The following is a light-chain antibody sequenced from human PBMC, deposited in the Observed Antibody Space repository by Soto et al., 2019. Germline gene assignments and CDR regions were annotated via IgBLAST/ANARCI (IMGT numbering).Light chain of an antibody. Sequence: DIQMTQSPSSLSASVGDRVTITCRASQGISTYLVWYQQRQGRAPKLLIYDASSLVSGVPSRFSGSGSGTAFTLTISSLQPEDFATYYCQQSYRTPYTFGQGTQLETK. J-gene: IGKJ2*01. CDR2: DAS. V-gene: IGKV1-39*01. CDR3: QQSYRTPYT. CDR1: QGISTY.